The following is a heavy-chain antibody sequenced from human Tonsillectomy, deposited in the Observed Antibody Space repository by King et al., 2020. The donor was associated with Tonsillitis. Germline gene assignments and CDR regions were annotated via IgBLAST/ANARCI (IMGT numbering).Heavy chain of an antibody. CDR2: VSYDGSKK. CDR1: GFTFSSYA. V-gene: IGHV3-30-3*01. CDR3: ARDGYCTSTNCFSLDY. Sequence: VQLVESGGGVVQPGTSLRLSCAASGFTFSSYAMHLVRQAPGKGLEGVALVSYDGSKKYSGDSVRGRFTISRDSSKNTLYLQMNSLREEDTAVYYCARDGYCTSTNCFSLDYWGQGTLVTVSS. J-gene: IGHJ4*02. D-gene: IGHD2-2*03.